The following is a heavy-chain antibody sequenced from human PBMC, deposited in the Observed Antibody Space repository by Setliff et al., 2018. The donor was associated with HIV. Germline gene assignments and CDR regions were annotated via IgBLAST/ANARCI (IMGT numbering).Heavy chain of an antibody. V-gene: IGHV3-23*01. CDR2: ISGSGRKT. CDR3: AKVPLFVVVPAALGGMDV. D-gene: IGHD2-2*01. J-gene: IGHJ6*02. CDR1: GFSFSLYA. Sequence: GGSLRLSCKATGFSFSLYAMIWVRQAPGKGLEWVSSISGSGRKTYYGDSVKGRFTISRDNSWDTVDLQMNTLRAEDTAVYYCAKVPLFVVVPAALGGMDVWGQGTTVTVSS.